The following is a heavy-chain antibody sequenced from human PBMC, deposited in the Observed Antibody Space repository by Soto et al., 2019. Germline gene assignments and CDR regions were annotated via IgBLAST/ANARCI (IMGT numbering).Heavy chain of an antibody. CDR3: ARGSRSGYCSGGSCYSFGYYYYYMDV. CDR1: GFTFSSYD. D-gene: IGHD2-15*01. Sequence: GGSLRLSCAASGFTFSSYDMHWVRQATGKGLEWVSAIGTAGDTYYPGSVKGRFTISRENAKNSLYLQMNSLRAGDTAVYYCARGSRSGYCSGGSCYSFGYYYYYMDVWGKGTTVTVSS. V-gene: IGHV3-13*01. CDR2: IGTAGDT. J-gene: IGHJ6*03.